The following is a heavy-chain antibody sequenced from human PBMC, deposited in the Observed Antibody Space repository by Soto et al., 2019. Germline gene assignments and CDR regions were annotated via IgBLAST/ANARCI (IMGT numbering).Heavy chain of an antibody. V-gene: IGHV4-31*03. CDR1: GGSISSGGYY. CDR2: IYYGGST. CDR3: XRGGYYYENRGQNAYDY. Sequence: PSETLSLTCTVSGGSISSGGYYWSWIRQHPGKGLEWIGYIYYGGSTYYNPSLKSRATISGDTSKNQFSLKLSSVTAADTAVYYCXRGGYYYENRGQNAYDYWGQGILVTVSS. D-gene: IGHD3-22*01. J-gene: IGHJ4*01.